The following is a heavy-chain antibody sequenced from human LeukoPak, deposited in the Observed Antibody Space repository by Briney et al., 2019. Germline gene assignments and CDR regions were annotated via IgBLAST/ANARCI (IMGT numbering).Heavy chain of an antibody. CDR3: ARHEVGASTHLDY. D-gene: IGHD1-26*01. J-gene: IGHJ4*02. CDR2: IYPGDSAT. CDR1: GYSFTSYW. V-gene: IGHV5-51*01. Sequence: RGESLKISCKGSGYSFTSYWIGWVRQMSGKGLEWMGIIYPGDSATRYSPSFQGQVTISADKSISTGYLQWSSLKASDTAMYYCARHEVGASTHLDYWGQGTLVTVSS.